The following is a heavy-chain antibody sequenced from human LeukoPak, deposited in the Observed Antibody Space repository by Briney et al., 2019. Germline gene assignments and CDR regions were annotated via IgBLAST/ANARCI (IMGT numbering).Heavy chain of an antibody. V-gene: IGHV3-7*01. Sequence: GGSLRLPCTASGFIFSSFWMAWVRQASGKGLEWVANIKPDGSLQFYGDSVKGRFTISRDNAKNSLYLQMNNLRAEDTALYYCATSYDSSGCDWGQGTLVTVSS. CDR3: ATSYDSSGCD. J-gene: IGHJ4*02. D-gene: IGHD3-22*01. CDR2: IKPDGSLQ. CDR1: GFIFSSFW.